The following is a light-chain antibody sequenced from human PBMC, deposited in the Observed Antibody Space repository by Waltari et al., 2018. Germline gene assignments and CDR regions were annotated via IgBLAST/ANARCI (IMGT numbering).Light chain of an antibody. CDR1: QSIRSN. Sequence: EIVMTQSPATLSVFPGERATLSCSASQSIRSNLAWYQHKPGQAPRLLIYGASTRATGIPARFSGSGSETEFTLTISSLQSEDFAVYFCQQYDNWLGTFGQGTKVEIK. CDR3: QQYDNWLGT. CDR2: GAS. V-gene: IGKV3-15*01. J-gene: IGKJ1*01.